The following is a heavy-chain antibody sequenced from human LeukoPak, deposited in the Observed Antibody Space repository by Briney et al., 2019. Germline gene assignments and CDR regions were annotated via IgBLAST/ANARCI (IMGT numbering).Heavy chain of an antibody. CDR2: ISGSGDST. D-gene: IGHD3-10*01. CDR1: GFSFSSYA. Sequence: QPGGSLRLSCAASGFSFSSYAMSWVRQAPGKGLEWVSVISGSGDSTYYADSVKGRFTISRDNSKNTLYLQMNSLRAEDTAVYYCARDLRGFPGAFDIWGQGTMVTVSS. V-gene: IGHV3-23*01. J-gene: IGHJ3*02. CDR3: ARDLRGFPGAFDI.